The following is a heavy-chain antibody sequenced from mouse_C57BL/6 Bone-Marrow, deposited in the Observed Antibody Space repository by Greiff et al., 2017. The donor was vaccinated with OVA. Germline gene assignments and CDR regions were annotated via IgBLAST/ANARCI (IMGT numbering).Heavy chain of an antibody. J-gene: IGHJ2*01. CDR3: ARVGAYSSGSYYFDY. D-gene: IGHD3-2*02. V-gene: IGHV1-43*01. CDR2: INPSTGGT. Sequence: EVQLQQSGPELVKPGASVKISCKASGYSFTGYYMHWVKQSSEKRLEWIGEINPSTGGTSYNQKFKGKATLTVDKSSSTAYMQLKSLTSEDSAVSSFARVGAYSSGSYYFDYWGQGTTLTVSS. CDR1: GYSFTGYY.